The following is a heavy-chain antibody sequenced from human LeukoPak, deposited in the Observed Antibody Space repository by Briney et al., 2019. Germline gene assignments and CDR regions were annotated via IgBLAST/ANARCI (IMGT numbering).Heavy chain of an antibody. CDR2: ISYDGSNK. J-gene: IGHJ6*02. Sequence: GRSLRLSCAASGFTFSNYAMHWVRQAPGKGLQWAAVISYDGSNKYYADSVKGRLTISRDNSKNTLYLQMNSLRAEDTAVFYCARLRGCSGGSCYYYYALDVWGQGTTVTVSS. V-gene: IGHV3-30*04. CDR3: ARLRGCSGGSCYYYYALDV. D-gene: IGHD2-15*01. CDR1: GFTFSNYA.